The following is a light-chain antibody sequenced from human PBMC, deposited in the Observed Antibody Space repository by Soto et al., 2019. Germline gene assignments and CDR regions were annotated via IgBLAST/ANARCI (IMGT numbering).Light chain of an antibody. J-gene: IGKJ2*01. CDR2: DAS. Sequence: DIPMTQSPSTLSASVGDRVTITCRASQSISSWLAWYPQKPGKAPKLLIYDASSLESGVPSRFSGSGSGTEFTLTISSLQPDDFATYYCQQYNSYSESFGQGTKLEI. CDR3: QQYNSYSES. CDR1: QSISSW. V-gene: IGKV1-5*01.